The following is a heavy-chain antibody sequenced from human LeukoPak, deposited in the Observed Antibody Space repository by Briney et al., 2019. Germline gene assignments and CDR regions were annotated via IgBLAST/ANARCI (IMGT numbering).Heavy chain of an antibody. CDR3: ARDTGEKGIAAAVD. J-gene: IGHJ4*02. D-gene: IGHD6-13*01. Sequence: SVKVSCKASGYTFSSYAISWVRQAPGQGLEWMGGIIPIFDTGNYAQKFQGRLTITADESTSTAYMELSSLRSEDTAVYYCARDTGEKGIAAAVDWGQGTLVTVSS. CDR2: IIPIFDTG. CDR1: GYTFSSYA. V-gene: IGHV1-69*13.